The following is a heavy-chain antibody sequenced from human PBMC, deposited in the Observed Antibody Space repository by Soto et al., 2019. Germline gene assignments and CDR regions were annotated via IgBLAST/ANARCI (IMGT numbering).Heavy chain of an antibody. CDR1: GGTFSSYA. CDR3: ARDNARYCSGGSCSGYYYYGMDV. V-gene: IGHV1-69*06. Sequence: SVKVSCKASGGTFSSYAISWVRQAPGQGLEWMGGIIPIFGTANYAQKFQGRVTITADKSTSTAYMELSSLRSEDTAVYYCARDNARYCSGGSCSGYYYYGMDVWGQGTTVTVSS. CDR2: IIPIFGTA. J-gene: IGHJ6*02. D-gene: IGHD2-15*01.